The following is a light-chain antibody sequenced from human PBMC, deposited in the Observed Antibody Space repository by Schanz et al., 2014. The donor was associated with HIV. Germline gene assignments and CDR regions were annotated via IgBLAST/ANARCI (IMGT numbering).Light chain of an antibody. CDR3: QSFDSSLSGVV. J-gene: IGLJ3*02. V-gene: IGLV1-40*01. Sequence: QSVLTQPPSVSGTPGQRVTISCTGTSSNIGAGFDVNWYQQRPGTVPRVVIYSYSHRPSGVPDRFSGSKSGTSASLAITGLQAEDEADYYCQSFDSSLSGVVFGGGTQLTVL. CDR2: SYS. CDR1: SSNIGAGFD.